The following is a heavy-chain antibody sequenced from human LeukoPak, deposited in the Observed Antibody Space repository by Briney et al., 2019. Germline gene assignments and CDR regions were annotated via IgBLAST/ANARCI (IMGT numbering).Heavy chain of an antibody. Sequence: SVKVSCTASGGTFSSYAISWVRQAPGQGREGMGRIIPILCIANYAQKFQGRVTITADTSTSTAYMELSSLRSEDTAVYYRARGGSWYPGRFDYWGQGTLVTVSS. V-gene: IGHV1-69*04. CDR2: IIPILCIA. D-gene: IGHD6-13*01. J-gene: IGHJ4*02. CDR3: ARGGSWYPGRFDY. CDR1: GGTFSSYA.